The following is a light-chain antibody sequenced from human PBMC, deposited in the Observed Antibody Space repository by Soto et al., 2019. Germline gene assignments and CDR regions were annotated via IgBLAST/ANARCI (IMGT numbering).Light chain of an antibody. J-gene: IGKJ5*01. CDR1: QGIRND. CDR3: QQRSNGPPIT. V-gene: IGKV1-6*01. CDR2: AAS. Sequence: MTNSPTSLSYSLGERGTITCRASQGIRNDLGWYQQKPGKAPKLLIYAASSLQSGVQSRFSGSGSGTDFTLTISSLEPEDFAVYYYQQRSNGPPITFGQGTRLEIK.